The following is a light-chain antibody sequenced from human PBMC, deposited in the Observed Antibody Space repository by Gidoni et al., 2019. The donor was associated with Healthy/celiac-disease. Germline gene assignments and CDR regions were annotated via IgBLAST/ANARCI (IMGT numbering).Light chain of an antibody. CDR3: AAWDDSLSGRV. CDR2: SNN. V-gene: IGLV1-47*02. CDR1: SSNIGSNY. Sequence: QSVLTQPPSASGTPGQRVPISCSGSSSNIGSNYVYWYQQLPGTAPNLLIYSNNQRPSGVPDRFSGSKSGTSASLAISGLRSEDEADYYCAAWDDSLSGRVFGGGTKLTVL. J-gene: IGLJ3*02.